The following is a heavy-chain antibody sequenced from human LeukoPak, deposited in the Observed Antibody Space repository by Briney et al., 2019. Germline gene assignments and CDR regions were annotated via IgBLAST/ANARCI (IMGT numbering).Heavy chain of an antibody. Sequence: PGGSLRLSCAASGFTFSSYGMHWVRQAPGKGLEWVAVISYDGSNKYYADSVKGRFTISRDNSKNTLYLQMNSLRAEDTAVYYCAKDMLRYDSSGYQDYWSQGTLVTVSS. CDR3: AKDMLRYDSSGYQDY. CDR1: GFTFSSYG. J-gene: IGHJ4*02. V-gene: IGHV3-30*18. D-gene: IGHD3-22*01. CDR2: ISYDGSNK.